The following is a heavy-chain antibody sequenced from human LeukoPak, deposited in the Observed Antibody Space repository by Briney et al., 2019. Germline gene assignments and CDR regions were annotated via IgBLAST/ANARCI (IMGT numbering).Heavy chain of an antibody. CDR2: IYSTGST. CDR1: GFTFSNYW. CDR3: STIDY. V-gene: IGHV3-66*01. Sequence: PGGSLRLSCAASGFTFSNYWMHWVRQAPGKGLEWVSVIYSTGSTYYADSVKGRFTISRDNSKNTLYLQMNSLRAEDTAVYYCSTIDYWGQGTLVTVSS. J-gene: IGHJ4*02.